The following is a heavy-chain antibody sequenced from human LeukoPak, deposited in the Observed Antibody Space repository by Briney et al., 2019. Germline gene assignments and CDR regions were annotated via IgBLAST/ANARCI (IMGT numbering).Heavy chain of an antibody. D-gene: IGHD2-15*01. V-gene: IGHV1-69*04. Sequence: SVKVSCKASGGTFSSYAISWVRQSPRQGLEWMGRIIPILGIANYAQKFQGRVTITADKSTSTAYMELSSLRSEDTAVYYCARDCSGGSCYNIHWGQGTLVTVSS. CDR2: IIPILGIA. J-gene: IGHJ4*02. CDR1: GGTFSSYA. CDR3: ARDCSGGSCYNIH.